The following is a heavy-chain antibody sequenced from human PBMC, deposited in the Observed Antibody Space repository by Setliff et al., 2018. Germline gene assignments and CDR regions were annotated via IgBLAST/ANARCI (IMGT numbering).Heavy chain of an antibody. J-gene: IGHJ5*02. CDR2: IYPGDSDT. V-gene: IGHV5-51*01. D-gene: IGHD2-2*01. Sequence: PGESLKISCKGSGYSFTSYWIGWVRQMPGKGLGWMGIIYPGDSDTRYSPSFQGQVTISADKSISTAYLQWSSLKASDTAMYYCARQFCSSTSCYDWFDPWGQGTLVTVSS. CDR1: GYSFTSYW. CDR3: ARQFCSSTSCYDWFDP.